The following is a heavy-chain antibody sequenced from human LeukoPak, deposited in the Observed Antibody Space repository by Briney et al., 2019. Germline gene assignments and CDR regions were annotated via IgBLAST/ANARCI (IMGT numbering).Heavy chain of an antibody. J-gene: IGHJ4*02. V-gene: IGHV3-33*06. D-gene: IGHD4-11*01. CDR2: IWSDGTEK. Sequence: PGGSLRLSCAASGFTYSHYGMHWLRQAPGKGLEWVAVIWSDGTEKYYGDAVKGRFTISRDNSRNTLYLQMNSLRGEDTAVYYCAKDAQRGFDYSNSLEYWGQGTLVTVSS. CDR1: GFTYSHYG. CDR3: AKDAQRGFDYSNSLEY.